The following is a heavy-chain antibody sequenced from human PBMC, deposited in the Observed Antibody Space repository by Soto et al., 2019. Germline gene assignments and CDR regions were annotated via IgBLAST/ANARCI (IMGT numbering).Heavy chain of an antibody. CDR1: GGSISNYY. Sequence: QVQLQESGPELVKPSETLSLSCTVSGGSISNYYWSWIRQPPGKGLEWIGDIYYSGSTNYNPSLKSRVTISVDTSKNQFSRKLSSVTAADTAMYYCVRANYFDYWGQGTLVTVSS. CDR3: VRANYFDY. V-gene: IGHV4-59*01. J-gene: IGHJ4*02. CDR2: IYYSGST.